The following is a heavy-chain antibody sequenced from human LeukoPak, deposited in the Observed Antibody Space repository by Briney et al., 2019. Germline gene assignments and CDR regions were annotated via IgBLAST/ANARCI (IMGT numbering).Heavy chain of an antibody. J-gene: IGHJ6*04. V-gene: IGHV3-30*18. D-gene: IGHD6-13*01. CDR2: ISYDGSNK. Sequence: PGGSLRLSCAASGFTFSSYGMHWVRQAPGMGLEWVAVISYDGSNKYYADSVKGRFTISRDNSKNTLYLQMNSLRAEDTAVYYCAKSSYSSSWYVFYYGMDVWGKGTTVTVSS. CDR3: AKSSYSSSWYVFYYGMDV. CDR1: GFTFSSYG.